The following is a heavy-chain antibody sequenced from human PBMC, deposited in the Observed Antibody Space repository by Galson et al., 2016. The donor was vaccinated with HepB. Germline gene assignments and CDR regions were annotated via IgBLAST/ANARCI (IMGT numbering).Heavy chain of an antibody. CDR1: GFTFSSYG. J-gene: IGHJ6*02. Sequence: SLRLSCAASGFTFSSYGMHWVRQAPGKGLEWVAVIWYDGSNKYYADSVKGRFTISRDNSKNTLYLQMNSLRAEDTAVYYCAREQQLALNVDGMDVWGQGTTVTVSS. CDR3: AREQQLALNVDGMDV. D-gene: IGHD6-13*01. CDR2: IWYDGSNK. V-gene: IGHV3-33*01.